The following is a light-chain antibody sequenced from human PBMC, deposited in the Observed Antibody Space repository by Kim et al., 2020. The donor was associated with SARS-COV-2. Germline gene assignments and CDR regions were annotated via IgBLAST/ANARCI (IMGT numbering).Light chain of an antibody. CDR3: QQYAASPFT. J-gene: IGKJ4*01. CDR2: DAS. V-gene: IGKV3-20*01. Sequence: EIVLTQSPGTLSLSPGERATLSCRASQSVSGSHLAWYQQKPGQTPRILIYDASSRVTGISDRFSGSGSGTDFTLTISRLQPEDFAVYYCQQYAASPFTFGGGTKVDSK. CDR1: QSVSGSH.